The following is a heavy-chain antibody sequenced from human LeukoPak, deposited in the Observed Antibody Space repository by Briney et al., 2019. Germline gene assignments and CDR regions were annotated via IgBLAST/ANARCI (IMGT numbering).Heavy chain of an antibody. CDR2: INSDGSST. V-gene: IGHV3-74*01. CDR3: ARMQLDHDAFDI. J-gene: IGHJ3*02. D-gene: IGHD1-1*01. CDR1: GFTFSSYW. Sequence: PGGSLRLSCAASGFTFSSYWTHWVRQAPGKGLVWVSRINSDGSSTSYADSVKGRFTISRDNAKNTLYLQMNSLRAEDTAVYYCARMQLDHDAFDIWGQGTMVTVSS.